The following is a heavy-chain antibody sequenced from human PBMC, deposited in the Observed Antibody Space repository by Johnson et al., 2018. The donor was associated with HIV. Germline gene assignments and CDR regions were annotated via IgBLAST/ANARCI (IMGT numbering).Heavy chain of an antibody. D-gene: IGHD3-10*01. Sequence: QVQLVESGGGVVQPGGSLRLSCAASGFTFSNYGIHWVRQAPGKGLEWVAFIRYDESNKYYPDSVKGRFTISRDNSKNTLYLQMNSLRAEDTAVYYCAKSSGDGFCDRGRNAFDIWGQGTMVTVSS. CDR2: IRYDESNK. V-gene: IGHV3-30*02. CDR3: AKSSGDGFCDRGRNAFDI. J-gene: IGHJ3*02. CDR1: GFTFSNYG.